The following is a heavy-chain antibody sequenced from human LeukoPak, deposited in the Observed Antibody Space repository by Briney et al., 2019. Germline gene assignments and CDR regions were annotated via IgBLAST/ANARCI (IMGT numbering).Heavy chain of an antibody. V-gene: IGHV1-2*02. CDR3: ARGLSGPYYYYYMDV. J-gene: IGHJ6*03. CDR1: GFTFTVYN. D-gene: IGHD2-15*01. Sequence: GASVKVSCKASGFTFTVYNIHWVRQAPGQGLEWMGWINPNNGGTNYAQKSQGRVTMTRDTSISTAYMELSRLRSDDTAVYYCARGLSGPYYYYYMDVWGKGTTVTVSS. CDR2: INPNNGGT.